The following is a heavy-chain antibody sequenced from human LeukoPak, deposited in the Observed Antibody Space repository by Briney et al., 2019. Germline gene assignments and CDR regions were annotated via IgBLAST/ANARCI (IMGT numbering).Heavy chain of an antibody. CDR1: GGSFSGYY. V-gene: IGHV4-34*01. Sequence: SETLSLTCAVYGGSFSGYYWSWIRQPPGKGLEWIGEINHCGSTNYNPSLKSRVTISVDTSKNQFSLKLSSVTAADTAVYYCATRGYCSGGSCYIAYYGMDVWGQGTTVTVSS. CDR2: INHCGST. CDR3: ATRGYCSGGSCYIAYYGMDV. D-gene: IGHD2-15*01. J-gene: IGHJ6*02.